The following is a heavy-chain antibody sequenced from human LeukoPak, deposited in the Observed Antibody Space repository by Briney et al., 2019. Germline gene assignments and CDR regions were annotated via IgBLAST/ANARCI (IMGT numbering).Heavy chain of an antibody. Sequence: RSSETLSLTCTVSGGSISSYYWSWIRQPPGKGLEWIGYIYYSGSTNYNPSLKSRVTISVDTSKNQFSLKLSSVTAADTAVYYCARGRQLWFSGGSPTDYWGQGTLVTVSS. CDR3: ARGRQLWFSGGSPTDY. J-gene: IGHJ4*02. CDR2: IYYSGST. V-gene: IGHV4-59*12. D-gene: IGHD5-18*01. CDR1: GGSISSYY.